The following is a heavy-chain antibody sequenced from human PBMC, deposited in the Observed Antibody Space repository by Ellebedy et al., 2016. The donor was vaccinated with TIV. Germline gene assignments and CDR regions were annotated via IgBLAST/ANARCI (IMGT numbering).Heavy chain of an antibody. Sequence: PGGSLRLSCAASGFTFKSYALIWVRQAPGKGLEWVSSISGSGANTYYADSVKGRFTISRDNSKNTVYLQMNSLRAEDTAVEYCAKRAAAAGSSDYYGMDVWGQGTTVTVAS. CDR2: ISGSGANT. CDR3: AKRAAAAGSSDYYGMDV. V-gene: IGHV3-23*01. J-gene: IGHJ6*02. CDR1: GFTFKSYA. D-gene: IGHD6-13*01.